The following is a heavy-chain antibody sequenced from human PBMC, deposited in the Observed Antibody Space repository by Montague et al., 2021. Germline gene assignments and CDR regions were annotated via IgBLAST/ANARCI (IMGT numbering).Heavy chain of an antibody. CDR2: INPDGSST. CDR3: ARAGYYGGLDI. V-gene: IGHV3-74*01. D-gene: IGHD2-21*01. CDR1: GFTFSTSW. J-gene: IGHJ3*02. Sequence: SLRLSCAASGFTFSTSWMHWVRQAPGKGLVWVSRINPDGSSTNYADSVTGRFTISRDNGKNTLYLQMNSLRAEDTAVYFCARAGYYGGLDIWGQGTMVTASS.